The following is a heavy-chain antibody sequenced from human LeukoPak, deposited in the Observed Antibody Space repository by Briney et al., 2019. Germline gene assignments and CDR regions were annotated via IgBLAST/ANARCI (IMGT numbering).Heavy chain of an antibody. V-gene: IGHV4-38-2*02. Sequence: SETLSLTCTVPGYSISSGYDWGWIRQAPGKGLEWLGSISQSGTTYDNPSLKSRVTLSVDTSKNQVSLKLSSVTAADTAVYYCARSEINDYVKYWGQGILVTVSS. CDR1: GYSISSGYD. J-gene: IGHJ4*02. CDR3: ARSEINDYVKY. CDR2: ISQSGTT. D-gene: IGHD3-16*01.